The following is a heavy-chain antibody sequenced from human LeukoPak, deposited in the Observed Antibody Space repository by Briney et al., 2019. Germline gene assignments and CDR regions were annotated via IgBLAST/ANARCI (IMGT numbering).Heavy chain of an antibody. J-gene: IGHJ6*02. CDR2: ISSSRSTI. CDR3: ARDLGYHYGMDV. Sequence: GGSLRLSCAASGFTFGSYSINWVRQAPGRGRGWVSYISSSRSTIYYADSVKGRFTISRDNAKNSLYLQMNSLRDEDTAVYYCARDLGYHYGMDVWGQGTTVTVSS. V-gene: IGHV3-48*02. CDR1: GFTFGSYS.